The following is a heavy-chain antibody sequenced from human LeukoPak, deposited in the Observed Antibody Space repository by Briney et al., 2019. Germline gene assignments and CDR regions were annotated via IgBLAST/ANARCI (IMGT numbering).Heavy chain of an antibody. J-gene: IGHJ5*02. CDR3: AKTTYSNWFDP. CDR2: ISGTGGST. CDR1: GFTFSSYA. Sequence: PGGSLRLSCAASGFTFSSYAMSWVRQAPGKGLEWVSTISGTGGSTYYADSVKGQFTISRDNSKNTLYLQMNSLRAEDTAVYYCAKTTYSNWFDPWGQGTLVTVSS. D-gene: IGHD4-11*01. V-gene: IGHV3-23*01.